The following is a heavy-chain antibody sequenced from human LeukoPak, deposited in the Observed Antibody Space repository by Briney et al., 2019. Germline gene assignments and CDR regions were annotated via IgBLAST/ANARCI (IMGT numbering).Heavy chain of an antibody. CDR2: ISAYNGNT. CDR3: ARDQEYDFWSGYGWFDP. D-gene: IGHD3-3*01. V-gene: IGHV1-18*01. J-gene: IGHJ5*02. Sequence: ASVKVSCKASGYTITSYGISWVRQAPGQGLEWVGWISAYNGNTNYAQKLQGRVTMTTDTSTSTAYMELRSLRSDDTAVYYCARDQEYDFWSGYGWFDPWGQGTLVTVSS. CDR1: GYTITSYG.